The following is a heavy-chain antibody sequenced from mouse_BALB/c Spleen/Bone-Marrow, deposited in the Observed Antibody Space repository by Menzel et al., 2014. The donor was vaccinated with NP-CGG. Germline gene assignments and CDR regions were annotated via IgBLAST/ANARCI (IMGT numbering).Heavy chain of an antibody. CDR1: GYTFTSYW. D-gene: IGHD2-4*01. V-gene: IGHV1-5*01. CDR3: TSRGITTGGLDY. Sequence: VQLQQSGTILARPGASVKLSCKASGYTFTSYWMHWVKQRPGQGLEWIGALYPGSGDTNYNQKFKAKAKLTAVISTSTAYMELSSLTNEDSAVYYCTSRGITTGGLDYWGQGTTLTVSS. CDR2: LYPGSGDT. J-gene: IGHJ2*01.